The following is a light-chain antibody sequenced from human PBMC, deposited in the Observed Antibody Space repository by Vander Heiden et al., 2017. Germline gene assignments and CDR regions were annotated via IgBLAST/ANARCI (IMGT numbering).Light chain of an antibody. CDR2: GAY. CDR1: QSFSGN. CDR3: QQYNNWPPIT. J-gene: IGKJ5*01. Sequence: EVLLTQSPATLSVSPGEGVTLSCRASQSFSGNLAWFQQRPGQTPRLLIYGAYIRATGTPPRFSGRGSGTEFTLTISSLQSEDFAVYYCQQYNNWPPITFGQGTRLEMK. V-gene: IGKV3-15*01.